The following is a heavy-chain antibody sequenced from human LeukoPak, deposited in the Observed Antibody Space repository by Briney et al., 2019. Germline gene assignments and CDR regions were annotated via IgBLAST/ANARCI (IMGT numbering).Heavy chain of an antibody. J-gene: IGHJ3*02. D-gene: IGHD4-11*01. CDR2: IKQDGSEK. Sequence: GGSLRLSCAASGFTFSSYWMSWVRQAPGKGLEWVANIKQDGSEKYYVDSVKGRFTISRDNAKNSLYLQMNSRRAEDTAVYYCARPTTVTTIAADAFDIWGQGTMVTVSS. CDR3: ARPTTVTTIAADAFDI. CDR1: GFTFSSYW. V-gene: IGHV3-7*01.